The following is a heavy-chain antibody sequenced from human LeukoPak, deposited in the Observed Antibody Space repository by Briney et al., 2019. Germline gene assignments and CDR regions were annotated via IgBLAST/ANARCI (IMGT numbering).Heavy chain of an antibody. V-gene: IGHV3-23*01. CDR2: ISASGGST. D-gene: IGHD6-13*01. CDR1: GLTFSSYA. CDR3: AKDRGSSWFFDY. J-gene: IGHJ4*02. Sequence: PGGSLRLSCAASGLTFSSYAMSWVRQAPGKGLEWVSVISASGGSTSYADSVKGRFTISRDNSKNTLYLQMDSLRAEDTAVYYCAKDRGSSWFFDYWGQGTLVTVSS.